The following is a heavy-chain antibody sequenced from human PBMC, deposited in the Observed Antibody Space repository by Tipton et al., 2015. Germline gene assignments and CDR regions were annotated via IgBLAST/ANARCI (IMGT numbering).Heavy chain of an antibody. CDR2: IYPGDSDT. Sequence: VQLVQSGAEVKKAGESLKLSCKGSTYSFTDHWIGWVRQMPGQGLEWMGIIYPGDSDTRYSPSFQGPGAIYADKSISTAYLHWSSLKASDTAMYYCARRGLDDGFDLWGQGTMVTVSS. CDR1: TYSFTDHW. CDR3: ARRGLDDGFDL. V-gene: IGHV5-51*01. J-gene: IGHJ3*01.